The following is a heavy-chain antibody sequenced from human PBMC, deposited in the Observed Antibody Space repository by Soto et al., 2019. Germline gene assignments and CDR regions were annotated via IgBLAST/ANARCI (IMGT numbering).Heavy chain of an antibody. J-gene: IGHJ4*02. CDR1: KDNLNNYW. D-gene: IGHD5-18*01. Sequence: PGESLKISCQGSKDNLNNYWIAWVRQMPGKGLEWMGRIDPSDSQTIYSPAFQGHVTITSDKSISTAYLQWSSLRASDSATYYCATSKNHVDTDYFDQWGKGTLVS. CDR2: IDPSDSQT. CDR3: ATSKNHVDTDYFDQ. V-gene: IGHV5-10-1*01.